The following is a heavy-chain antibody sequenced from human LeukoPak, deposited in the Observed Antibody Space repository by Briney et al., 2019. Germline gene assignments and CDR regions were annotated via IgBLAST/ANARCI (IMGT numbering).Heavy chain of an antibody. V-gene: IGHV3-64*01. CDR1: GFTFSSYA. J-gene: IGHJ6*02. D-gene: IGHD2-15*01. CDR2: ISSNGGST. CDR3: VRGYSFGPYGMDV. Sequence: GGSLRLSCAASGFTFSSYAMHWVRQAPGKGLEYVSAISSNGGSTYYANSVKGRFTISRDNSKNTLYLQMSSLRAEDTAVYFCVRGYSFGPYGMDVWGQGTTVTVSS.